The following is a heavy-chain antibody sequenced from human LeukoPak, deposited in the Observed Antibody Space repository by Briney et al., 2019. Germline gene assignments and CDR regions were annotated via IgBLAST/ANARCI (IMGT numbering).Heavy chain of an antibody. CDR2: ISGSGGST. V-gene: IGHV3-23*01. J-gene: IGHJ4*02. Sequence: GGSLRLSCAASGFTFASYAMSWVRQAPGKGLEWVSIISGSGGSTYYVDSVKGRFTISRDNSKNTLYLQMNSLRAEDTAVYYYAKHQNKGFDYWGQGTLVTVSS. CDR1: GFTFASYA. CDR3: AKHQNKGFDY.